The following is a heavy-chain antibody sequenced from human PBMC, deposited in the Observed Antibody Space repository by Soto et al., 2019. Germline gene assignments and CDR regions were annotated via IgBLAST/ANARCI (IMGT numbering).Heavy chain of an antibody. J-gene: IGHJ5*02. CDR3: ASSSWYRNWFDP. CDR1: GGSISSSSYY. V-gene: IGHV4-39*01. Sequence: SETLSLTCTVSGGSISSSSYYWGWIRQPPGKGLEWVGSIHYSGSTYYNPPLKSRVTISVDTSKNQFSLKLSSVTAADTAVYYCASSSWYRNWFDPWGQGTLVTVSS. D-gene: IGHD6-13*01. CDR2: IHYSGST.